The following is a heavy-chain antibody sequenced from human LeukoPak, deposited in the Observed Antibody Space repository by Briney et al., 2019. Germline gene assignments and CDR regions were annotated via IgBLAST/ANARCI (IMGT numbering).Heavy chain of an antibody. V-gene: IGHV3-23*01. J-gene: IGHJ4*02. D-gene: IGHD4-23*01. CDR1: GLTFSDYA. CDR2: ISGGGSRT. Sequence: GGSLRLSCAASGLTFSDYAMSWVRQAPGKGLEWVSGISGGGSRTYYADSVKGRFTISRDNSKSTLYLQMNSLRAEDTAVYYCAKGWTGVSGGKGGFFDYWGQGTLVTVSS. CDR3: AKGWTGVSGGKGGFFDY.